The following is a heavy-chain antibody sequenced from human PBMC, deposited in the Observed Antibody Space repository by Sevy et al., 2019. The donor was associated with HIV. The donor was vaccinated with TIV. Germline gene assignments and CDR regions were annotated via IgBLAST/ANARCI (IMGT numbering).Heavy chain of an antibody. CDR2: INPHNGNT. V-gene: IGHV1-18*01. Sequence: ASVKVSCKASGYTLNDFGISWVRQAPGQGLEWMGWINPHNGNTKYAQKLQDRVTMTTDTSTSTAYMELRSLRSDDTAVYYCAREGTLITMLLWGQGTLVTVSS. CDR1: GYTLNDFG. CDR3: AREGTLITMLL. D-gene: IGHD3-10*02. J-gene: IGHJ4*02.